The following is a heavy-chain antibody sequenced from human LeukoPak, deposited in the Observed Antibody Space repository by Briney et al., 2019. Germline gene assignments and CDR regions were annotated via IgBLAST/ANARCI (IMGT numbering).Heavy chain of an antibody. CDR1: GYTFTSYY. D-gene: IGHD3-10*01. Sequence: ASVKVSCKASGYTFTSYYMHWVRQAPGQGLEWMGIINPSGGNTNYAQKLQGRVTMTTDTSTSTAYMELRSLRSDDTAVYYCARGGELLWCGELLPFDYWGQGTLVTVSS. J-gene: IGHJ4*02. CDR3: ARGGELLWCGELLPFDY. V-gene: IGHV1-46*01. CDR2: INPSGGNT.